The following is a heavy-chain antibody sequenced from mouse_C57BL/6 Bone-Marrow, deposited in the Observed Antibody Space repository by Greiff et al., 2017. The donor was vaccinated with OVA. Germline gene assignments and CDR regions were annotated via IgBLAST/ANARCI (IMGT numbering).Heavy chain of an antibody. J-gene: IGHJ1*03. CDR1: GFTFSDYG. Sequence: DVQLVASGGGLVKPGGSLKLSCAASGFTFSDYGMHWVRQAPEKGLEWVAYISSGSSTIYYADTVKGRFTISRDNAKNTLFLQMTSLRSEDTAMYYCARNYYGSSRYFDVWGTGTTVTVSS. CDR2: ISSGSSTI. V-gene: IGHV5-17*01. D-gene: IGHD1-1*01. CDR3: ARNYYGSSRYFDV.